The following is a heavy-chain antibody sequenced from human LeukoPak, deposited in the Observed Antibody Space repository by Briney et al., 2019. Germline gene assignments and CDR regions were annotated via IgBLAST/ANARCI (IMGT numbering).Heavy chain of an antibody. Sequence: NPSETLSPTCTVSGGSISSGDYYWSWIRQPPGKGLEWIGYIYYSGSTYYNPSPKSRVTISVDTSKNQFSLKLSSVTAADTAVYYCARDLLAGADPWGQGTLVTVSS. CDR3: ARDLLAGADP. D-gene: IGHD3-3*02. J-gene: IGHJ5*02. V-gene: IGHV4-30-4*01. CDR1: GGSISSGDYY. CDR2: IYYSGST.